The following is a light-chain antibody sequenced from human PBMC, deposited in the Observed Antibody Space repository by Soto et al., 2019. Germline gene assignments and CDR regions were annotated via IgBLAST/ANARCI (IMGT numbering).Light chain of an antibody. CDR3: QQYNNWPPFT. J-gene: IGKJ2*01. Sequence: IVMTQSPATLSVSPGDRVTLSCRASQSVSSDLAWYQQKPGQAPRLLIYGASTRATGVPARFSGSGSGTEFTLTISSRQSEDFAIYYCQQYNNWPPFTFGQGTKVDIK. V-gene: IGKV3-15*01. CDR1: QSVSSD. CDR2: GAS.